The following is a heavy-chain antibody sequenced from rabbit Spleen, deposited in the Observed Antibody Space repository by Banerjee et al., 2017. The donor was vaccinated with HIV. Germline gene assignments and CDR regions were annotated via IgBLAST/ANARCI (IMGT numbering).Heavy chain of an antibody. CDR2: IYAGSSGNT. D-gene: IGHD8-1*01. CDR1: GFSFSSSDY. CDR3: ARDTGTSFSTYGMDL. V-gene: IGHV1S40*01. J-gene: IGHJ6*01. Sequence: QSLEESGGDLVRPGASLTLTCTASGFSFSSSDYMCWVRQAPGKGLEWIGCIYAGSSGNTYSATWAKGRFTISKASSTTVTLQMTSLTAADTATYFCARDTGTSFSTYGMDLWGPGILVTVS.